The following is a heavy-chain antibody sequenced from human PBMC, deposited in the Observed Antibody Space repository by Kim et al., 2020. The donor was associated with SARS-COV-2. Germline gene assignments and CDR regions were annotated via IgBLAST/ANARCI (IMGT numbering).Heavy chain of an antibody. CDR1: GGTFSSYA. J-gene: IGHJ3*02. Sequence: SVKVSCKASGGTFSSYAISWVRQAPGQGLEWMGGIIPIFGTANYAQKFQGRVTITADESTSTAYMELSSLRSEDTAVYYCAIGDYYGSGSYRNVVTATSDDAFGIWDQGTMVSVSS. CDR2: IIPIFGTA. CDR3: AIGDYYGSGSYRNVVTATSDDAFGI. V-gene: IGHV1-69*13. D-gene: IGHD3-10*01.